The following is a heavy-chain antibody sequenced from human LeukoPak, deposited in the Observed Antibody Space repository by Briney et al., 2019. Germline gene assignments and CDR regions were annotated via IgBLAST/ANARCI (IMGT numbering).Heavy chain of an antibody. D-gene: IGHD3-22*01. CDR1: GYSFTGYR. Sequence: GESLKISCKGSGYSFTGYRIGWVRQMPGKGLEWMGIIYPGDSDTRYSPSFQGQVTIAADKSINTAYLQWTSLKASDTAMYYCARRLGWDYDSSGYKFDHWGQGTLVTVSS. CDR2: IYPGDSDT. J-gene: IGHJ4*02. V-gene: IGHV5-51*01. CDR3: ARRLGWDYDSSGYKFDH.